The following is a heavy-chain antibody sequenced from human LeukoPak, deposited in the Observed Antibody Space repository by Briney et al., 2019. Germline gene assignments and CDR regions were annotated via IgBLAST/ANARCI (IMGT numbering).Heavy chain of an antibody. Sequence: SETLSLTCTVSGVSISSFYWSWIRQPPGKGLEWIGYIHYSGSTNYNPSLRSRVTQSVDTSKNQFSLKLSSLTAADTAVYYCARDKYCSSTSCSPLFDYWGQGTLVTVSS. CDR3: ARDKYCSSTSCSPLFDY. CDR1: GVSISSFY. V-gene: IGHV4-59*01. D-gene: IGHD2-2*01. CDR2: IHYSGST. J-gene: IGHJ4*02.